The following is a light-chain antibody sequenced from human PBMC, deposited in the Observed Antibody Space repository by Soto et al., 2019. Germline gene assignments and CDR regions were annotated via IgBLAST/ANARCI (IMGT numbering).Light chain of an antibody. Sequence: EIVMTQSPVTLSASPGERVTLSCRASQSVNINLAWYQQRHGQAPRVLIYGASNRASGIPDKFSGSGSGTDFTLTISSLEPDDFAIYFCQQYQDCPPLTFGGGTRVEIK. J-gene: IGKJ4*01. CDR2: GAS. CDR1: QSVNIN. CDR3: QQYQDCPPLT. V-gene: IGKV3D-15*01.